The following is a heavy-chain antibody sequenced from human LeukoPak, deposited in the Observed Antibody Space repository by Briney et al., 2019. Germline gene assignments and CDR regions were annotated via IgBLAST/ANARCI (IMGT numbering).Heavy chain of an antibody. CDR3: ARTLRDSSGWNNYYYYYMDV. V-gene: IGHV3-48*03. J-gene: IGHJ6*03. CDR1: GFTFSSYE. D-gene: IGHD6-19*01. CDR2: ISSSGSNI. Sequence: GGSXRLSCAASGFTFSSYEMNWVRQAPGKGLEWVSYISSSGSNIYYADSVKGGFTISRDNAKNSLYLQMNSLRAEDTAVYYCARTLRDSSGWNNYYYYYMDVWGKGTTVTVSS.